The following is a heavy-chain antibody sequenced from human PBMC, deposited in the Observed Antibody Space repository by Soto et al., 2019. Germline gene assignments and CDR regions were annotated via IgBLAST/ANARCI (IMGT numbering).Heavy chain of an antibody. D-gene: IGHD2-21*02. CDR2: IYYSGGT. J-gene: IGHJ4*02. V-gene: IGHV4-4*02. CDR1: GDYIKSSHW. Sequence: HVQLQESGPGLVKPSGTLSLTCTVSGDYIKSSHWYSWVRQPPGKGLEWIGEIYYSGGTNLNPSLQGPVTMSLGKFKNEIFLNLDSVTAADTAIYYFARAPTLRPAFDYWGQGALVTVSA. CDR3: ARAPTLRPAFDY.